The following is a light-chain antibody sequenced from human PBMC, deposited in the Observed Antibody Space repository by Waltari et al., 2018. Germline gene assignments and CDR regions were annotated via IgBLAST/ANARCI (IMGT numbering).Light chain of an antibody. CDR2: DVA. CDR1: SSDVGGYNY. CDR3: ASYTSTNTVI. Sequence: QSALTQPASVSGSPGQSITISCTGTSSDVGGYNYVSCYQQHPGKAPKPLIFDVARRPSGVSNRFSGSKSGNTASLTISGLQAEDEADYYCASYTSTNTVIFGGGTKVTVL. J-gene: IGLJ2*01. V-gene: IGLV2-14*03.